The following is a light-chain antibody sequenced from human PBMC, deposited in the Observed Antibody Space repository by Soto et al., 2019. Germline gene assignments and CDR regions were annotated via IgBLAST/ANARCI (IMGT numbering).Light chain of an antibody. J-gene: IGKJ5*01. Sequence: EIVMTQSPATLSVSPGERATLSCRASQSVSSNLAWYQQKPGQAPRLLIYGASTRAPGIPARFSGSGSGTEFALTISSLQSEDFAVYSCQQYNNWSPITFRQGTRLEIK. CDR2: GAS. CDR1: QSVSSN. V-gene: IGKV3-15*01. CDR3: QQYNNWSPIT.